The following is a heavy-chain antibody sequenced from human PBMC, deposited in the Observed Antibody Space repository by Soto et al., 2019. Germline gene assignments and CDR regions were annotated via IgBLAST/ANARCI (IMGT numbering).Heavy chain of an antibody. Sequence: QITLKESGPTLVKPTQTLTLTCTFSGFSLSTSGVGVGWIRQPPGKALEWLALIYWDDDKRYSPSLKSRLTIPKDTSTNQVVLTITTIDPVDTATYYCAHSETYYDISSTGWFDPCGQGTLVTVSS. D-gene: IGHD3-9*01. CDR3: AHSETYYDISSTGWFDP. J-gene: IGHJ5*02. CDR2: IYWDDDK. CDR1: GFSLSTSGVG. V-gene: IGHV2-5*02.